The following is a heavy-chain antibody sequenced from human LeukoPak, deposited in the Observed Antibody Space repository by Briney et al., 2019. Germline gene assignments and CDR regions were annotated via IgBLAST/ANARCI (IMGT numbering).Heavy chain of an antibody. CDR2: ISYDGSNK. V-gene: IGHV3-30*18. J-gene: IGHJ4*02. CDR1: GFTFSSYG. CDR3: VKDKGLYSGYDENYFDY. D-gene: IGHD5-12*01. Sequence: PGGSLRLSCAASGFTFSSYGMHWVRQAPGKGLEWVAVISYDGSNKYYADSVKGRFTISRDNSKNTLYLQMNSLRAEDTAVYYCVKDKGLYSGYDENYFDYWGQGTLVTVSS.